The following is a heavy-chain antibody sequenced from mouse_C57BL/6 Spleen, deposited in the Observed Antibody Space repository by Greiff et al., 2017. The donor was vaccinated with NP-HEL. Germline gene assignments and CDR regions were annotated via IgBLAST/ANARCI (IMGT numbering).Heavy chain of an antibody. J-gene: IGHJ3*01. V-gene: IGHV1-82*01. D-gene: IGHD2-2*01. CDR3: AREGEYGYDVAWFAY. CDR2: IYPGDGDT. CDR1: GYAFSSSW. Sequence: QVQLQQSGPELVKPGASVKISCKASGYAFSSSWMNWVKQRPGKGLEWIGRIYPGDGDTNYNGKFKGKATLTADKSSSTAYMQLSSLTSEDSAVYFCAREGEYGYDVAWFAYWGQGTLVTVSA.